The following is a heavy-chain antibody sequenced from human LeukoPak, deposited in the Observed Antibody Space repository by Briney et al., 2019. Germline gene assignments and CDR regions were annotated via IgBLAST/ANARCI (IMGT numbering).Heavy chain of an antibody. J-gene: IGHJ4*02. Sequence: SETLSLTCTVSGGSISDYYWSWIRQPPGKGLEWIGYIYYSGTTNYNPSLKSRVTMSVDTSKNQFSLKVSSVTAADTAVYYCARFGAYYFDYWGQGTLVTVSS. CDR1: GGSISDYY. CDR3: ARFGAYYFDY. V-gene: IGHV4-59*01. CDR2: IYYSGTT. D-gene: IGHD3-10*01.